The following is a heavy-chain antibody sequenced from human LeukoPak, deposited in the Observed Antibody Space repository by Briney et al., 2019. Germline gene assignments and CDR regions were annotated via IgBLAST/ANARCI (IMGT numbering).Heavy chain of an antibody. V-gene: IGHV4-34*01. CDR2: INHSGST. J-gene: IGHJ6*03. CDR1: GGSFSGYY. D-gene: IGHD4-17*01. CDR3: ARGPPYGDYYYYYYTDV. Sequence: PSETLSLTCAVYGGSFSGYYWSWIRQPPGKGLEWIGEINHSGSTNYNPSLKSRVTILVDTSKNQFSLKLSSVTAADTGVYYCARGPPYGDYYYYYYTDVWGKGTTVTVSS.